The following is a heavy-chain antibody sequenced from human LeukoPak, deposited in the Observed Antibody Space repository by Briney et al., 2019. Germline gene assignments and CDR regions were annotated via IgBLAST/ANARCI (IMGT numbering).Heavy chain of an antibody. J-gene: IGHJ4*01. V-gene: IGHV4-39*02. CDR3: ARSSGTGTFSY. CDR1: DDSISRSTYY. Sequence: SETLSLTCTVSDDSISRSTYYWAWIRQPPGKGLEWIGSVYYGRSPYYNPSLESRATISVDTSKNHFSLKMSSVTAADTAVYYCARSSGTGTFSYWGQGTLVTVSS. D-gene: IGHD6-25*01. CDR2: VYYGRSP.